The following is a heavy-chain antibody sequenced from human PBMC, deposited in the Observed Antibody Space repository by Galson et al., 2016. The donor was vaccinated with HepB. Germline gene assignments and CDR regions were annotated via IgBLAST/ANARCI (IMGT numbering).Heavy chain of an antibody. CDR3: AREAVTRSWPPLFGY. CDR2: IHTDTGNP. CDR1: GYIFNSYG. Sequence: SVKVSCKASGYIFNSYGLSWVRQAPGQGLEWMGWIHTDTGNPTYAPDFTGRFVFSLDASVSTAYLQIKGLEVDDTAVYFCAREAVTRSWPPLFGYWGQGSLVTVSS. D-gene: IGHD6-13*01. V-gene: IGHV7-4-1*02. J-gene: IGHJ4*02.